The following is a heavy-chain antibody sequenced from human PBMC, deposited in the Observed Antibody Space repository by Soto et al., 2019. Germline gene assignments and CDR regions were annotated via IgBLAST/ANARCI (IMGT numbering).Heavy chain of an antibody. CDR2: ISGSGDVI. D-gene: IGHD2-21*01. V-gene: IGHV3-11*01. CDR3: ARAPDCGEGSCYRHFDL. Sequence: QVQLVESGGGLVKPGGSLRLSCAASGFKFTDYYMSWVRQAPGKGLEWLSYISGSGDVIYYADFVKGRFTISRDNAKMSVVLQMRSLSADDTALYYCARAPDCGEGSCYRHFDLWGQGTRVAVSS. CDR1: GFKFTDYY. J-gene: IGHJ4*02.